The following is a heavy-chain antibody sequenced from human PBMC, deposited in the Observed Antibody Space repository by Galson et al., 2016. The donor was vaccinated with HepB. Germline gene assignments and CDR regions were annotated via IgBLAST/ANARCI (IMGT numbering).Heavy chain of an antibody. Sequence: TLSLTCAVSGGSISSSNWWSWVRQSPVKGLEWIGEIYHSGTTNYNPSLKSRITISVDKSKNQFSLKLSSVTAADTAVYYCARDGDCSSTSCYGRIWYFDLWGRGTLVTVSS. CDR3: ARDGDCSSTSCYGRIWYFDL. CDR2: IYHSGTT. J-gene: IGHJ2*01. V-gene: IGHV4-4*02. CDR1: GGSISSSNW. D-gene: IGHD2-2*01.